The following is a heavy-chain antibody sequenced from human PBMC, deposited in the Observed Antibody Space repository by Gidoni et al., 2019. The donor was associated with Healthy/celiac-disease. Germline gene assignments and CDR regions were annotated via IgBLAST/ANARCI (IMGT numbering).Heavy chain of an antibody. J-gene: IGHJ6*02. D-gene: IGHD1-7*01. CDR2: MNPNSGNT. Sequence: QVQLVQSGAEVKKPAASVKVHCKASGYTFTSYYIHWVRQATGQGLEWMGWMNPNSGNTGYAQKFQGRVTMTRNTSISTAYMELSSLRSEDTAVYYCASTMNHLGRNYDMNYYYYGMDVWGQGTTVTVSS. V-gene: IGHV1-8*01. CDR3: ASTMNHLGRNYDMNYYYYGMDV. CDR1: GYTFTSYY.